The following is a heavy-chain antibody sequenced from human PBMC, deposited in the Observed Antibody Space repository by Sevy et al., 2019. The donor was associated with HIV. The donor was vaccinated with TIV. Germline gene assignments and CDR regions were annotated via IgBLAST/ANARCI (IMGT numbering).Heavy chain of an antibody. V-gene: IGHV3-7*01. D-gene: IGHD3-10*01. CDR3: ARGIYGSGSRLGLGY. CDR2: MRQDGSEK. CDR1: GFTFSSYW. Sequence: GGSLRLSCAASGFTFSSYWMTWVRQAPGKGLEWVANMRQDGSEKYYVDSVKGRFTISRDNAKNSLYLQMNSLRPEDTAVYYCARGIYGSGSRLGLGYWGQGTLVTVSS. J-gene: IGHJ4*02.